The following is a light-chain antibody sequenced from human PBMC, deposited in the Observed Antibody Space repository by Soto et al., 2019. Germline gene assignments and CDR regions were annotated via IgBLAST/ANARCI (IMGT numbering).Light chain of an antibody. J-gene: IGKJ1*01. CDR3: QHTYRTPWT. Sequence: DIQITQSPGSLSSCLCDIVTITCRAGQSVSTYLNWYQQKPDKAPKLLIYGSSRLQTGVPSRFSGSGSGTDFTLTISSVQPEDFATYFCQHTYRTPWTFGQGTKVDIK. CDR2: GSS. CDR1: QSVSTY. V-gene: IGKV1-39*01.